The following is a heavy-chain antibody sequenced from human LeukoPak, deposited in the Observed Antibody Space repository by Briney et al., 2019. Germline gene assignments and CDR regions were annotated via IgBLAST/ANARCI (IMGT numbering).Heavy chain of an antibody. J-gene: IGHJ3*01. V-gene: IGHV3-9*01. CDR3: ARDDAFDL. CDR2: LGWDGGSI. Sequence: PGRSLRLSCEASGFTFHDHAMYWVRQAPGKGLEWVSGLGWDGGSIGYADSEKGRFTISRDNAKKSLYLQMNSLGVEDTALYYCARDDAFDLWGQGTMVTVSS. CDR1: GFTFHDHA.